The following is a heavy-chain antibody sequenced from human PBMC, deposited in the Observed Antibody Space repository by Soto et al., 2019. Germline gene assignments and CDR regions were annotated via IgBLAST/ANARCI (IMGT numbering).Heavy chain of an antibody. CDR2: ISGSGGST. CDR1: GFTFSSYA. Sequence: GGSLRLSCAASGFTFSSYAMSWVRQAPGKGLEWVSAISGSGGSTYYADSVKGRFTISRDNSKNTLYLQMNSLRAEDTAVYYCAKDWGITMVRGVLDYFDYWGQGTLVTVSS. J-gene: IGHJ4*02. V-gene: IGHV3-23*01. D-gene: IGHD3-10*01. CDR3: AKDWGITMVRGVLDYFDY.